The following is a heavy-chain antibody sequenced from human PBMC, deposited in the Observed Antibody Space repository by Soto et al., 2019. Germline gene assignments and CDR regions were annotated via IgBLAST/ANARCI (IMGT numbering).Heavy chain of an antibody. J-gene: IGHJ6*03. CDR1: GFTFSSYS. CDR3: ARKAAAGTKRYYYYYYMDV. D-gene: IGHD6-13*01. Sequence: PGGSLRLSCAASGFTFSSYSMNWVRQAPGKGLEWVSYISSSSSTIYYADSVKGRFTISRDNAKNSLYLQMNSLRAEDTAVYYCARKAAAGTKRYYYYYYMDVWGKGTTVTVSS. CDR2: ISSSSSTI. V-gene: IGHV3-48*01.